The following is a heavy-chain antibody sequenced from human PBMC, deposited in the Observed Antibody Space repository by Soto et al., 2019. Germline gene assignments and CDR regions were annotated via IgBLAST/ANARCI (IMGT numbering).Heavy chain of an antibody. V-gene: IGHV1-69*01. CDR2: VIPLFDTA. CDR3: ATGGHNDGYNFYHGMDV. CDR1: GGIFTNNA. Sequence: QVQVVQSGPEVKKPGSSVKVSCKVSGGIFTNNAISWVRQAPGQGLEWLGGVIPLFDTAYYAQIFRGRLRISADGAPTTAYMELSGLTSADTAVYFCATGGHNDGYNFYHGMDVWGKGPTVTVSA. J-gene: IGHJ6*04. D-gene: IGHD5-18*01.